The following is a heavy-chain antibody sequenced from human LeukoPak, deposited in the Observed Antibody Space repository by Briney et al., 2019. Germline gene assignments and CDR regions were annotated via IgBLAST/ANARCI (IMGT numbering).Heavy chain of an antibody. CDR3: ARYTSSGLDC. D-gene: IGHD6-19*01. CDR2: IYYSGNT. V-gene: IGHV4-59*08. J-gene: IGHJ4*02. Sequence: PSETLSLTCTVSGGSFSSYYWSLIRQPPGKGLEWIGYIYYSGNTNYNPSLKSRATMSVDTSKNQFSLKLTSVTAADTAVYHCARYTSSGLDCWGQGTLVTVSS. CDR1: GGSFSSYY.